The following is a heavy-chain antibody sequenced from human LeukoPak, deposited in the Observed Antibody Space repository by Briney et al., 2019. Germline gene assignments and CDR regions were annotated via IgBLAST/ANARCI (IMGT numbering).Heavy chain of an antibody. V-gene: IGHV4-30-2*01. Sequence: TSETLSLTCTVSGGSISSGGYYWSWIRQPPGKGLEWIGYIYHSGSTYYNPSLKSRVTISVDRSKNQFSLKLSSVTAADTAVYYCARDARGTSSIDYWGQGTLVTVSS. J-gene: IGHJ4*02. CDR2: IYHSGST. D-gene: IGHD2-2*01. CDR3: ARDARGTSSIDY. CDR1: GGSISSGGYY.